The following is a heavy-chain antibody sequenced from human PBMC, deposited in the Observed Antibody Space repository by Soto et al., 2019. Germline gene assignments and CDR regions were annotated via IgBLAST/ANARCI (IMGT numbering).Heavy chain of an antibody. CDR1: GFTFSSYA. D-gene: IGHD6-19*01. CDR2: ISGSGGST. V-gene: IGHV3-23*01. J-gene: IGHJ5*02. CDR3: AKDRDGWRRSCWFDP. Sequence: EVQLLESGGGLVQPGGSLRLSCAASGFTFSSYAMSWVRQAPGNGLEWVSAISGSGGSTYYADSVKGRFTISRDNSKNTLYLQMNSLRAEDTAVYYCAKDRDGWRRSCWFDPWGQGTLVTVSS.